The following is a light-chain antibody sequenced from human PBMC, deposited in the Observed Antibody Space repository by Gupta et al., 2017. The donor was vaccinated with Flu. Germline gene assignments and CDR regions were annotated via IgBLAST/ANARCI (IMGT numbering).Light chain of an antibody. J-gene: IGKJ4*01. CDR3: QQYKNGRPLLT. Sequence: EIVMTQSPATLSVSPGESATLSCRASESIITNLVWYQQKPGQAPRLLIYGASTRATGIGDRFSGSGSGTEFTLTISSRQSEDFAVYYCQQYKNGRPLLTFGGGTKVVIK. CDR1: ESIITN. CDR2: GAS. V-gene: IGKV3D-15*01.